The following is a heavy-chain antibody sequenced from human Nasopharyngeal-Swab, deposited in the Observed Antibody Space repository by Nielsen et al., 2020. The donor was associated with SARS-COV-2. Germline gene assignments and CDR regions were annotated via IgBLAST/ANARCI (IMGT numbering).Heavy chain of an antibody. J-gene: IGHJ6*02. CDR2: TYYPGDT. CDR1: GGSINRLY. V-gene: IGHV4-59*01. D-gene: IGHD5/OR15-5a*01. CDR3: AIMKVGSTLVGMDV. Sequence: SETLSLTCTVSGGSINRLYWNWIRQPPGKGLEWIGYTYYPGDTNYNPSLKSRVTISVDTSKNQFSLKLKSVTAADTAVYYCAIMKVGSTLVGMDVWGQGSTVTVSS.